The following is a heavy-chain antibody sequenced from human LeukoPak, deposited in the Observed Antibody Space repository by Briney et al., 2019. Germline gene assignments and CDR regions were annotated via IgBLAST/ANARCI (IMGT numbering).Heavy chain of an antibody. J-gene: IGHJ4*02. Sequence: SETLSLTCTVSGGSIGSYYWSWIRLPAGKGLEWIGRISSSGSTNYNPSLKSRVTISVDTSKNQFSLNLSSVTAADTAVYYCAGPRWGYFDYWGQGTLVTVSS. CDR3: AGPRWGYFDY. CDR2: ISSSGST. V-gene: IGHV4-4*07. CDR1: GGSIGSYY. D-gene: IGHD3-16*01.